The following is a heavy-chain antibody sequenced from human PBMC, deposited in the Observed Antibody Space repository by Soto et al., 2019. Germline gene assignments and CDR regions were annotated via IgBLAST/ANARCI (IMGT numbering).Heavy chain of an antibody. CDR3: ARAYSSSSGKNAFDF. CDR1: GFTFSNYG. V-gene: IGHV3-48*01. Sequence: VQLVESGGGLVQPGGSLRLSCAASGFTFSNYGMNWVRQAPGKGLEWVSYISPSSSTIYYADSVKGRFTISRENAMNSLDLQMNSLRAEDTAIYYCARAYSSSSGKNAFDFWGQGTMVTVSS. D-gene: IGHD6-13*01. J-gene: IGHJ3*01. CDR2: ISPSSSTI.